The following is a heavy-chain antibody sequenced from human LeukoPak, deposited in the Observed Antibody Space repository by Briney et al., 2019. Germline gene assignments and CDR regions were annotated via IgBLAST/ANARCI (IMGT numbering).Heavy chain of an antibody. CDR3: ARDARLHYYGMDV. J-gene: IGHJ6*02. V-gene: IGHV1-2*02. CDR1: GYTFTGYY. CDR2: INPNSGGT. Sequence: ASVKVSCKASGYTFTGYYMHWVRQAPGQGLEWMGWINPNSGGTNYAQKFQGRVTMTRDTSISTLYMELSSLRSEDTAVYYCARDARLHYYGMDVWGQGTTVTVSS.